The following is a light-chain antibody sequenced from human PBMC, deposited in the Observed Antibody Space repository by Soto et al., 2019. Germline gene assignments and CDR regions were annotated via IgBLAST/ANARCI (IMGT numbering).Light chain of an antibody. CDR1: QTVSRH. J-gene: IGKJ1*01. CDR3: QQSYSSPPT. Sequence: DIQMTQSPSSLSASIGDRVTITCRASQTVSRHLNWYRQKAGKAPEVLIFGASSLQSGVPSRFSGDGSGTEFTLTIITLQPGDFATYYCQQSYSSPPTFGQGTKIEMK. CDR2: GAS. V-gene: IGKV1-39*01.